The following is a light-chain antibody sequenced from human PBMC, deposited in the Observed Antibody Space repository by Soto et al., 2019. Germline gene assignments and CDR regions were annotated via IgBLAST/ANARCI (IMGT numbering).Light chain of an antibody. CDR1: QSVSSSN. J-gene: IGKJ1*01. CDR3: QQYHNWPGT. CDR2: GAS. Sequence: EVVMTQSPATLSVSPGEGATLSCRASQSVSSSNLAWYQQKPGQAPRLLIYGASSRATGIPARFSGSGSGTELTLTISSLQSEDFEVYYCQQYHNWPGTFGQGTKVEIK. V-gene: IGKV3-15*01.